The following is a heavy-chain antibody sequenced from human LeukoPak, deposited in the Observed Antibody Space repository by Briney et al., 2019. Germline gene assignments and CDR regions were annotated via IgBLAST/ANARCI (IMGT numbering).Heavy chain of an antibody. CDR1: GGSISSYY. J-gene: IGHJ4*02. V-gene: IGHV4-59*01. CDR3: ARGGGGYNGLAFDY. CDR2: IYYSGST. D-gene: IGHD5-24*01. Sequence: PSETLSLTCTVSGGSISSYYWSWIRQPPGKGLEWIGYIYYSGSTNYNPSLKSRVTISVDTSKNQFSLKLSSVTAADTAVYYCARGGGGYNGLAFDYWGQGTLVTVSS.